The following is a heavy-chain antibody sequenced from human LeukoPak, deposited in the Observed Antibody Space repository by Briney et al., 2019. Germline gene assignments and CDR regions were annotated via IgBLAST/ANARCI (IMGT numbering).Heavy chain of an antibody. Sequence: ASVKVSCKASGYTFTSYYMHWVRQAPGQGLEWMGIINPSGGSTSYAQKFQGRFTMTRNTSISTAYMELSSLRSEDTAVYYCARGGYGSSSDRTLNYNWFDPWGQGTLVTVSS. V-gene: IGHV1-46*01. CDR1: GYTFTSYY. CDR2: INPSGGST. D-gene: IGHD6-6*01. CDR3: ARGGYGSSSDRTLNYNWFDP. J-gene: IGHJ5*02.